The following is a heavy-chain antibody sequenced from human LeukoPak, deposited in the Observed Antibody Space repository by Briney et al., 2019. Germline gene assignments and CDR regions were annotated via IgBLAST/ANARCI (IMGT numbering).Heavy chain of an antibody. J-gene: IGHJ3*02. V-gene: IGHV4-4*07. CDR3: ARVGGMTTINNAAFDI. CDR2: IYTSGST. CDR1: GGSISSYY. Sequence: SETLSLTCTVSGGSISSYYWSWIRQPAGKGLEWIGRIYTSGSTNYSPSLKSRVTMSVDTSKNQFSLKLTSVTAADTAIYYCARVGGMTTINNAAFDIWGQGTMVTVSS. D-gene: IGHD5-24*01.